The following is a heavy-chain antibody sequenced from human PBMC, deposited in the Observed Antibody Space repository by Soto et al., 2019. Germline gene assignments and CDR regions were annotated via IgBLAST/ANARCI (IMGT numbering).Heavy chain of an antibody. CDR3: ARDGTTVTPFDY. J-gene: IGHJ4*02. D-gene: IGHD4-17*01. V-gene: IGHV1-69*01. CDR1: VGPLSSYA. Sequence: QVQLVQSGAEVKKPGSSLKVSCKASVGPLSSYAITWVRKAPGQGLEWMGGIIPIFVTANYAQKFQGRVTITADESTSTAYMELSSLRSEDTAVYYCARDGTTVTPFDYWGQGTLVTVSS. CDR2: IIPIFVTA.